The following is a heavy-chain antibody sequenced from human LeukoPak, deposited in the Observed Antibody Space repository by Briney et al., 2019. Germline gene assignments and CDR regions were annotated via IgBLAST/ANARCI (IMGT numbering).Heavy chain of an antibody. CDR2: VSSRGSYT. CDR1: GFTFSNYN. V-gene: IGHV3-21*06. Sequence: GGSLRLSCAASGFTFSNYNMNWVRQAPGKGLEWVSYVSSRGSYTYYADSVKGRFTISRDNAKNSLYLQMNSLRAEDTAVYYCARIDAFDIWGQGTMVTVSS. J-gene: IGHJ3*02. CDR3: ARIDAFDI.